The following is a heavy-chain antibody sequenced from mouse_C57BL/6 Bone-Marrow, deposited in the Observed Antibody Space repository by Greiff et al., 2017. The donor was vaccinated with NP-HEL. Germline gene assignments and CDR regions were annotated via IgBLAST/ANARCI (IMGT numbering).Heavy chain of an antibody. CDR1: GFTFSDYG. CDR2: ISNLAYSI. D-gene: IGHD1-1*01. Sequence: EVMLVESGGGLVQPGGSLKLSCAASGFTFSDYGMAWVRQAPRKGPEWVAFISNLAYSIYYADTVTGRFTISRENAKNTLYLEMSSLRSEDTAMYYCARGYYGSSYEFAYWGQGTLVTVSA. J-gene: IGHJ3*01. V-gene: IGHV5-15*01. CDR3: ARGYYGSSYEFAY.